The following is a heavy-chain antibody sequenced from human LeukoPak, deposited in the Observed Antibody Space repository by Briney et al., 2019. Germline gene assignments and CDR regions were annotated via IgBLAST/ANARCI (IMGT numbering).Heavy chain of an antibody. CDR3: ARHWSHSVAQFGRSYWFDP. Sequence: SETLSLTCIVSGGSISGYYWSWIRQPAGKGLEWIGHMDTSGHTNYNSSLMSRVTMAVDTSKNQLSPRLTSVTAADTAVYYCARHWSHSVAQFGRSYWFDPWGQGTLVTVSS. CDR2: MDTSGHT. J-gene: IGHJ5*02. CDR1: GGSISGYY. V-gene: IGHV4-4*07. D-gene: IGHD2-15*01.